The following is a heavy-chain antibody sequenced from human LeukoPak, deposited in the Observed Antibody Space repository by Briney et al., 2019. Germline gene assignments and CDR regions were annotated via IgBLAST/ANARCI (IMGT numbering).Heavy chain of an antibody. J-gene: IGHJ4*02. V-gene: IGHV4-59*01. CDR2: IYYSGST. Sequence: SETLSLTCTVSGGSISSYYWSWIRQPPGKGLEWIGYIYYSGSTNYNPSLKSRVTISVDTSKNQFSLKLSSVTAADTAVYYCARVTSYYDGSGYQFYFDYWGQGTLVTVSS. D-gene: IGHD3-22*01. CDR1: GGSISSYY. CDR3: ARVTSYYDGSGYQFYFDY.